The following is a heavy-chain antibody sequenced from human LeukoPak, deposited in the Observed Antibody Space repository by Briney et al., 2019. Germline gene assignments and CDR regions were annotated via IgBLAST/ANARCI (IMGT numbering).Heavy chain of an antibody. Sequence: ASVKVSCKASGYTFTGYYMHWVRQAPGQGLEWMGWINPNSGGTNYAQKFQGRVTMTRDTSISTAYMELSRLRSDDTAVYYCARDYEWELLAPFFDYWGQGALVTVSS. V-gene: IGHV1-2*02. CDR1: GYTFTGYY. D-gene: IGHD1-26*01. CDR2: INPNSGGT. CDR3: ARDYEWELLAPFFDY. J-gene: IGHJ4*02.